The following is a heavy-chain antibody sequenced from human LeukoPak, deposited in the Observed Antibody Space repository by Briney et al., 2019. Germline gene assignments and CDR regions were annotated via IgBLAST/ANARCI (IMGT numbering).Heavy chain of an antibody. CDR3: ARAEGYCSSTSCYGYWFDP. V-gene: IGHV4-34*01. Sequence: KPSETLSLTCAVYGGSFSGYYWSWIRQPPGKGLEWIGEINHSGSTNYNPSLKSRVTISVDTSKYQFSLKLSSVTAADTAVYYCARAEGYCSSTSCYGYWFDPWGQGTLVTVSS. CDR2: INHSGST. J-gene: IGHJ5*02. D-gene: IGHD2-2*01. CDR1: GGSFSGYY.